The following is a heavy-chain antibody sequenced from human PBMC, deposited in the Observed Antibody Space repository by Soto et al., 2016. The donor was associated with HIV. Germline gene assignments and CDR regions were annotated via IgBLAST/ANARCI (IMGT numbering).Heavy chain of an antibody. D-gene: IGHD2-2*01. V-gene: IGHV3-11*04. CDR1: GFIFSDYQ. J-gene: IGHJ6*03. CDR2: ISNSGRTI. CDR3: ARGNQLLVPLVYYMDV. Sequence: QVQLVESGGGLVKPGGSLRLSCAVSGFIFSDYQMNWIRQAPGKGLEWVSTISNSGRTINYADSVKGRFTISRDNTKSSLYLQMNSLRGDDTAVYYCARGNQLLVPLVYYMDVWGKGATVTVSS.